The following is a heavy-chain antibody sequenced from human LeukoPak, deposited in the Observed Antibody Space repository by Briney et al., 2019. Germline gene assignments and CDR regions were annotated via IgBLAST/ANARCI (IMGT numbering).Heavy chain of an antibody. V-gene: IGHV4-4*07. CDR1: GDPMSGYS. CDR3: ARVHIVTGTYFDS. D-gene: IGHD3-10*01. Sequence: SETLSLTCTISGDPMSGYSWSWLRQPAGKELEWIGRIYTSYFTEYNLSLDGRVTMSIGTSKNQFSLMLDSVTAADTAIYYCARVHIVTGTYFDSWGQGALVTVSS. J-gene: IGHJ4*02. CDR2: IYTSYFT.